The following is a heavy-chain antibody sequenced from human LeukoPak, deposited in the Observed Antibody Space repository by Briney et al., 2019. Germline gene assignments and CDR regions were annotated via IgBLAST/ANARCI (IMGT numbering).Heavy chain of an antibody. J-gene: IGHJ3*02. D-gene: IGHD2-2*01. V-gene: IGHV4-39*07. Sequence: SETLSLTCTVSGVSSYNSLYSWGWIRQPPGTGLEWIGSIDYSGSTYYNPSLKSRATISIDTSKNQFSLKLSSVTAADTAVYYCARGLVVVPAAMHDAFDIWGQGTMVTVSS. CDR2: IDYSGST. CDR3: ARGLVVVPAAMHDAFDI. CDR1: GVSSYNSLYS.